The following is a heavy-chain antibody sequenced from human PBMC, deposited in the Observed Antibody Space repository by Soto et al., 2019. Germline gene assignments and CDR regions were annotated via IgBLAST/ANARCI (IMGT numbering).Heavy chain of an antibody. Sequence: VQLVQSGAEVKKPGASVKVSCKASGYTFPSYGISWVRQAPGQGLEWMGRISGYNGNSNYAQNLQGRVTMTTDTSTSTAYMELRSLRSDDTAVYYCAREDIQDIVVVVVAPEGLGYWGQGTLVTVSS. CDR3: AREDIQDIVVVVVAPEGLGY. CDR2: ISGYNGNS. V-gene: IGHV1-18*01. CDR1: GYTFPSYG. D-gene: IGHD2-15*01. J-gene: IGHJ4*02.